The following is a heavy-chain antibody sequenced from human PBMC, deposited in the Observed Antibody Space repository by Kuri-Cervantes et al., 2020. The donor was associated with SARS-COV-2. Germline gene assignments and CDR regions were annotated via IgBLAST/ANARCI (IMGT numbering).Heavy chain of an antibody. D-gene: IGHD6-13*01. CDR2: IYYSGST. Sequence: SETLSLTCTVSGGSISSSSYYWSWIRQPPGKGLEWIGYIYYSGSTSYNPSLKSRVTISVDTSKNQFSLKLSSVTAADTAVYYCVRDGSSRDYWGQGTLVTVSS. V-gene: IGHV4-61*01. CDR1: GGSISSSSYY. CDR3: VRDGSSRDY. J-gene: IGHJ4*02.